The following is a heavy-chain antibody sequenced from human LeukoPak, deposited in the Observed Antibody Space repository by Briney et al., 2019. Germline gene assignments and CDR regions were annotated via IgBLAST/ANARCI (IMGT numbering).Heavy chain of an antibody. CDR3: ARGPPIEPDVLAGYYYFDS. CDR1: SGSFSGYY. J-gene: IGHJ4*02. Sequence: SETLSLTCAVYSGSFSGYYWTWVRQLPGKGLEWIGEINHSGSTNYKSSLKSRVTISVDTSKNQFALKLSSVTAADTAVYYCARGPPIEPDVLAGYYYFDSWGQGTLVTVSS. D-gene: IGHD3-9*01. V-gene: IGHV4-34*01. CDR2: INHSGST.